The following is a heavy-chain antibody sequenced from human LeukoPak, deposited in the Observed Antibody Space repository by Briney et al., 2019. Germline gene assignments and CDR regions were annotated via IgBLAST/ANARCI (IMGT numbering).Heavy chain of an antibody. CDR1: GYTFTSYG. CDR2: ISAYNGNT. Sequence: VSVKVSCKASGYTFTSYGISWVRQAPGQGLEWMGWISAYNGNTNYAQKLQGRVTMTTDTSTSTAYMELRSLRSDDTAVYYCARDDLRYFDWLLPYYYGMDVWGQGTTVTVSS. D-gene: IGHD3-9*01. V-gene: IGHV1-18*01. CDR3: ARDDLRYFDWLLPYYYGMDV. J-gene: IGHJ6*02.